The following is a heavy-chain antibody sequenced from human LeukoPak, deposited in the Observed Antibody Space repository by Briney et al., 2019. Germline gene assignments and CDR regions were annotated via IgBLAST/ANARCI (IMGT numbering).Heavy chain of an antibody. J-gene: IGHJ4*02. CDR1: DYSISSGYY. D-gene: IGHD6-19*01. CDR3: ARVGDQWLLQYFSDY. V-gene: IGHV4-38-2*01. Sequence: SETLSLTCAVSDYSISSGYYWGWIRQPPGKGLEWIGSIYHSGSTYYNPSLKSRVTISVDTSKNQFSLKLSSVTAADTAVYYCARVGDQWLLQYFSDYWGQGTLVAVSS. CDR2: IYHSGST.